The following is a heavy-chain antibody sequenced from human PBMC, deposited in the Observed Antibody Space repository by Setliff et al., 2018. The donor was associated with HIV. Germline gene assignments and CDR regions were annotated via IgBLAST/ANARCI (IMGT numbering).Heavy chain of an antibody. D-gene: IGHD3-16*01. V-gene: IGHV4-39*01. CDR2: INHSGST. J-gene: IGHJ4*02. CDR1: GGSISSGGYY. CDR3: ARQGRLGELSLAADY. Sequence: SETLSLTCTVSGGSISSGGYYWSWVRQPPGKGLEWIGEINHSGSTNYNPSLKSRVTISVDTSKNQFSLTLNSVTAADTAVYYCARQGRLGELSLAADYWGQGTLVTVSS.